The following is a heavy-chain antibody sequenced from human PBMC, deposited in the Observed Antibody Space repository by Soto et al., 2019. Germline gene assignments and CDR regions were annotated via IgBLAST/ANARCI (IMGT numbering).Heavy chain of an antibody. J-gene: IGHJ4*02. V-gene: IGHV3-30*18. D-gene: IGHD6-19*01. CDR1: GFTFSSYG. Sequence: GGSLRLSCAASGFTFSSYGMHWVRQAPGKGLEWVAVISYDGSNKYYADSVKGRFTISRDNSKNTLYLQMNSLRAEDTAVYYCAKARGIAVVQYYFDYWGQGTLVTVSS. CDR3: AKARGIAVVQYYFDY. CDR2: ISYDGSNK.